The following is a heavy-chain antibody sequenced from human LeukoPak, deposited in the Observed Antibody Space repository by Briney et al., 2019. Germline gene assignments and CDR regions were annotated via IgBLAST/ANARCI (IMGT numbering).Heavy chain of an antibody. Sequence: GGSLRLSCVASGFTFSSYEMNWVRQAPGKGLEWVSSISGSSSYIYYADSVRGRFTISRDNAKNSVYLQMNSLRAEDTAVYYCARDRIDAFDIWGQGTMVTVSS. CDR2: ISGSSSYI. CDR1: GFTFSSYE. V-gene: IGHV3-21*01. CDR3: ARDRIDAFDI. J-gene: IGHJ3*02.